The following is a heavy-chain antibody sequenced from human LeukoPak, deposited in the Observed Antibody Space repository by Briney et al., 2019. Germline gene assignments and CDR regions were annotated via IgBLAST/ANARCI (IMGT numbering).Heavy chain of an antibody. J-gene: IGHJ6*03. V-gene: IGHV3-30*01. D-gene: IGHD4-11*01. Sequence: QSGGSLRLSCAASGFTFSSYAMHWVRQAPGKGLEWVAVISYDGSNKYYADSVKGRFTISRDNSKNTLYLQMNSLRAEDTAVYYCARDGYSNFYYYYMDVWGKGTTVTVSS. CDR1: GFTFSSYA. CDR3: ARDGYSNFYYYYMDV. CDR2: ISYDGSNK.